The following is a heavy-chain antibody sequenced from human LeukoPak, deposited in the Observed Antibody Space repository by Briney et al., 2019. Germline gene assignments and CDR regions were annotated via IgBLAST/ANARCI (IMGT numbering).Heavy chain of an antibody. D-gene: IGHD1-26*01. CDR3: ARGGGASDY. Sequence: PGGSLRLSCAASGLTFTTYWMSWIRQAPGKGLEWVANIRQDGSEKSYVDSVKGRFTISRENAKNSVYLQMNSLRAEDTALYYCARGGGASDYWGQGTLVTVSS. CDR1: GLTFTTYW. J-gene: IGHJ4*02. CDR2: IRQDGSEK. V-gene: IGHV3-7*01.